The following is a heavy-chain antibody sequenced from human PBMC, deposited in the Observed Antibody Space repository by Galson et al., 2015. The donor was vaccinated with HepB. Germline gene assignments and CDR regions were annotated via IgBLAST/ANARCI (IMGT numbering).Heavy chain of an antibody. CDR3: AREDCEAGSCRIVGYQYYSGMDV. Sequence: SVKVSCKASGGTFTKYSISWVRQAPGGGLEWMGRFIPVLGKPEYAAKFQDRATITVDKSTGTSYMELVSLRSEDTAVYYCAREDCEAGSCRIVGYQYYSGMDVWGQGTTVTVSS. CDR1: GGTFTKYS. D-gene: IGHD2-15*01. CDR2: FIPVLGKP. J-gene: IGHJ6*02. V-gene: IGHV1-69*08.